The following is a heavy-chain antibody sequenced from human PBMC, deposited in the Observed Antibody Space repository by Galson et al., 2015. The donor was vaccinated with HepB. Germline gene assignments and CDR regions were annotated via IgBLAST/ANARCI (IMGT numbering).Heavy chain of an antibody. V-gene: IGHV6-1*01. CDR3: ARGHYYDSTGAYYFDY. D-gene: IGHD3-22*01. J-gene: IGHJ4*02. Sequence: CTISGDSVSSNRAAWNWIRQSPSRGLEWLGRTYYRSKWSSDYAASVKSRITINADTSKNQFSLQLNSVTPEDTAVYYCARGHYYDSTGAYYFDYWGQGTLVTVSA. CDR1: GDSVSSNRAA. CDR2: TYYRSKWSS.